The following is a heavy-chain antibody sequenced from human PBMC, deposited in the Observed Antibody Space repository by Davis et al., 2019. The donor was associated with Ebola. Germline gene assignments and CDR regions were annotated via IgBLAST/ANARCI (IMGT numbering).Heavy chain of an antibody. D-gene: IGHD3-10*01. CDR2: INSGGGT. Sequence: SCAASGFTFKNYAMTWVRQAPGKGLEWVSTINSGGGTNYADSVKGRFTISRDNSKNTVYLQMNSLRAEDTAIYYCAKDQWFVDNKADCWGQGTPVTVSS. V-gene: IGHV3-23*01. CDR1: GFTFKNYA. CDR3: AKDQWFVDNKADC. J-gene: IGHJ4*02.